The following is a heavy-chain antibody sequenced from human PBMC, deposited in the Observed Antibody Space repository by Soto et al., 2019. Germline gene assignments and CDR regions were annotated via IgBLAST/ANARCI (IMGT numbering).Heavy chain of an antibody. V-gene: IGHV3-30*18. J-gene: IGHJ3*02. CDR1: GFSFSGDV. CDR2: ISYDGSDK. CDR3: AKRVPSPTQHAFDS. Sequence: PGRSLRLSCPSFGFSFSGDVMHWVRQAPGKGLEWVAMISYDGSDKYTSNSVKGRLTISRDNSKKTVSLEMHSLRTKDTAAYYCAKRVPSPTQHAFDSCGQGPMVTVSS.